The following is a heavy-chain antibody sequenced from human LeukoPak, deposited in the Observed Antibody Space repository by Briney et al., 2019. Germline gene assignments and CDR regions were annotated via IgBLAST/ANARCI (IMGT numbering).Heavy chain of an antibody. CDR1: GGSFSGYY. CDR3: ARGSGSS. D-gene: IGHD6-13*01. J-gene: IGHJ4*02. V-gene: IGHV4-34*01. CDR2: INHSGST. Sequence: SETLSLTCAVYGGSFSGYYWSWIRQPPGKGLEWIGEINHSGSTNYNPSLKSRVTISVDTSKNQFSLKLSSVTAADTAVYYCARGSGSSWGQGTLVTVSS.